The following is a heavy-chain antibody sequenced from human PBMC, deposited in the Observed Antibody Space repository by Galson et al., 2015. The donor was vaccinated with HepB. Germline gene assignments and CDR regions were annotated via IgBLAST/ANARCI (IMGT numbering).Heavy chain of an antibody. V-gene: IGHV3-30-3*01. D-gene: IGHD2-2*01. J-gene: IGHJ3*02. CDR1: GFTFSSYA. CDR3: ARDLQLLSVGGAFDI. Sequence: SLRLSCAASGFTFSSYAMHWVRQAPGKGLEWVAVISYDGSNKYYADSEKGRFTISRDNSKNTLYLQMNSLRAEDTAVYYCARDLQLLSVGGAFDIWGQGTMVTVSS. CDR2: ISYDGSNK.